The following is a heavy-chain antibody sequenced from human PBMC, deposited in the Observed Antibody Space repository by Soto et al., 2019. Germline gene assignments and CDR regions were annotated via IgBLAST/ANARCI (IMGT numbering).Heavy chain of an antibody. D-gene: IGHD6-19*01. CDR3: AKEEGARWYSSGWYPPDY. J-gene: IGHJ4*02. V-gene: IGHV3-30*18. CDR1: GFTFSSYG. CDR2: ISYDGSNK. Sequence: QVQLVESGGGVVQPGRSLRLSCAASGFTFSSYGMHWVRQAPGKGLEWVAVISYDGSNKYYADSVKGRFTISRDNSKNTLYLQMNSLRAEDTAVYYCAKEEGARWYSSGWYPPDYWGQGTLVTVSS.